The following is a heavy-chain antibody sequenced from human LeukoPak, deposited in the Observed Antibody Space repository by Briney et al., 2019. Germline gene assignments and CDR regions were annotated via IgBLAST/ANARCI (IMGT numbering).Heavy chain of an antibody. J-gene: IGHJ5*02. CDR2: IYTSGST. D-gene: IGHD6-19*01. CDR1: GGSISSYY. V-gene: IGHV4-4*07. Sequence: SETLSLTCTVSGGSISSYYWSWIRQPAGKGLEWIGRIYTSGSTNYNPSLKSRVTMSVDTSKNQFSLKLSSVTAADTAVYYCARVVAVAGTCWFDPWGQGTLVIVSS. CDR3: ARVVAVAGTCWFDP.